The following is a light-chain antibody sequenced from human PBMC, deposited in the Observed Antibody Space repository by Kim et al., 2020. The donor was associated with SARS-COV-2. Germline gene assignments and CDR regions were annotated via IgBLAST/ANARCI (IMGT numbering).Light chain of an antibody. CDR1: QSVLYSSNNKNY. Sequence: DIVMTQSPDSLAVSLGERATINCKSSQSVLYSSNNKNYLAWYQQKPGQPPKLLIYWASTRESGVPDRFSGSGSGTDFTLTISSLQAEDVAVYYCQQYYSTLFLTFGGGTKVDIK. V-gene: IGKV4-1*01. CDR2: WAS. CDR3: QQYYSTLFLT. J-gene: IGKJ4*01.